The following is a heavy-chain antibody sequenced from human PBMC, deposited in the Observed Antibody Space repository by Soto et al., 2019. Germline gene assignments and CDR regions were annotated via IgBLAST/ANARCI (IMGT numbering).Heavy chain of an antibody. CDR2: IKQDGSEK. V-gene: IGHV3-7*03. Sequence: PGGSLRLSCATSGFTFSSYWMSWVRQAPGKGLEWVANIKQDGSEKYYVDSVKGRFTISRDNAKNSLYLQMNSLRAEDTAVYYCARDRGHRGRYYGVYWVFDYWGQGTLVTVSS. CDR3: ARDRGHRGRYYGVYWVFDY. D-gene: IGHD1-26*01. J-gene: IGHJ4*02. CDR1: GFTFSSYW.